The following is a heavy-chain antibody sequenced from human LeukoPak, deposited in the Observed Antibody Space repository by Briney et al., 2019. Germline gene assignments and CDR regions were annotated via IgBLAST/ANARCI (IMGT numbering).Heavy chain of an antibody. CDR3: ARDLEYSSSWYEFSWASVFDY. V-gene: IGHV4-4*07. Sequence: SETLSLTCTVSGGSISSYYWSWLRQPAGKGLEWIGRIYTSGSTNYNPSLKSRVTMSVDTSKNQFSLKLSSVTAADTAVYYCARDLEYSSSWYEFSWASVFDYWGQGTLVTVSS. CDR1: GGSISSYY. D-gene: IGHD6-13*01. J-gene: IGHJ4*02. CDR2: IYTSGST.